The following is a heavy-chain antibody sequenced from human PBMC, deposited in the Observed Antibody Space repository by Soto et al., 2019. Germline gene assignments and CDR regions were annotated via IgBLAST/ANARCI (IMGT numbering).Heavy chain of an antibody. CDR3: AKYYYGSGSYYGGDAFDI. CDR2: ISGSGVST. V-gene: IGHV3-23*01. Sequence: PXGSLSLSCASSGVTCSSYSMSWVRQSPGKGLEWVSAISGSGVSTYYADSVKGRFTISRDNSKNTLYLQMNSLRAEDTAVYYCAKYYYGSGSYYGGDAFDIWGQGTMVTVSS. CDR1: GVTCSSYS. J-gene: IGHJ3*02. D-gene: IGHD3-10*01.